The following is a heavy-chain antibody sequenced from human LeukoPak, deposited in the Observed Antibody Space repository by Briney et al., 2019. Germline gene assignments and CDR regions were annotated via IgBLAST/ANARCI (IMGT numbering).Heavy chain of an antibody. Sequence: PSETLSLTCTVSGGSISSYYWSWIRQPPGKEVEWIGYINYSGSTKYNPSLKSRVTISVDTSKNQFSLKLTSVTAADTAVYYCARFEGYDFLTGYAYYFDYWGQGTLVTVSS. D-gene: IGHD3-9*01. CDR2: INYSGST. V-gene: IGHV4-59*01. CDR1: GGSISSYY. J-gene: IGHJ4*02. CDR3: ARFEGYDFLTGYAYYFDY.